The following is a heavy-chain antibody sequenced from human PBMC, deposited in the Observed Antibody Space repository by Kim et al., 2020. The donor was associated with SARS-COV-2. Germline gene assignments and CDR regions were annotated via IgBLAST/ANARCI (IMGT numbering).Heavy chain of an antibody. D-gene: IGHD3-3*01. CDR2: ISAYNGNT. V-gene: IGHV1-18*04. Sequence: ASVKVSCKASGYTFTSYGISWVRQAPGQGLEWMGWISAYNGNTNYAQKLQGRVTMTTDTSTSTAYMELRSLRSDDTAVYYCARDGIFGVVIIPGARWGPNYYYGMDVWGQGTTVTVSS. CDR1: GYTFTSYG. J-gene: IGHJ6*02. CDR3: ARDGIFGVVIIPGARWGPNYYYGMDV.